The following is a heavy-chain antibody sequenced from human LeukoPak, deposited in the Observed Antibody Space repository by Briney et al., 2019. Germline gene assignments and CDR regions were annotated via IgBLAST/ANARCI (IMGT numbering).Heavy chain of an antibody. D-gene: IGHD2-15*01. Sequence: PSETLSLTCNVSGGSISSSSYYWGWIRQPPGKGLEWIGSIYFSGRTYYNMSLKSRVTISIDTSKNQFSLKLSSVTAADTAVYYCARVRMNGVLVAAIDAFDIWGQGTMVTVSS. CDR1: GGSISSSSYY. CDR2: IYFSGRT. J-gene: IGHJ3*02. CDR3: ARVRMNGVLVAAIDAFDI. V-gene: IGHV4-39*07.